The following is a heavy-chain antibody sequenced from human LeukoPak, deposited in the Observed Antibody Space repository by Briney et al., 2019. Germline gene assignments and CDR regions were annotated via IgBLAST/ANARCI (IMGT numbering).Heavy chain of an antibody. CDR3: ARWYYDFWSGYSRVDY. CDR1: GGSISSGDYY. D-gene: IGHD3-3*01. Sequence: SQTLSLTCTVSGGSISSGDYYWSWIRQPPGKGLEWIGCIYYSGSTYYNPSLKSRVTISVDTSKNQFSLKLSSVTAADTAVYYCARWYYDFWSGYSRVDYWGQGTLVTVSS. V-gene: IGHV4-30-4*08. CDR2: IYYSGST. J-gene: IGHJ4*02.